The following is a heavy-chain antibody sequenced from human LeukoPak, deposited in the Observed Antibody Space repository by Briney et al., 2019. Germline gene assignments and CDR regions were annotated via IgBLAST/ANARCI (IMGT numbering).Heavy chain of an antibody. CDR2: ISYDGSNK. CDR3: AKDSGPGLIGYSYGPGIDY. CDR1: GFTFSSYG. J-gene: IGHJ4*02. V-gene: IGHV3-30*18. D-gene: IGHD5-18*01. Sequence: GGSLRLSCAASGFTFSSYGMHWVRQAPGKGLEWVAVISYDGSNKYYADSVKGRFTISRDNSKNTLYLQMNSLRAEDTAVYYCAKDSGPGLIGYSYGPGIDYWGQGTLVTVSS.